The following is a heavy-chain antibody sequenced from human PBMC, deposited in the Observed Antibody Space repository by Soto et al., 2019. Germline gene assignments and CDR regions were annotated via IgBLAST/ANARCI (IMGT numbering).Heavy chain of an antibody. D-gene: IGHD3-10*01. V-gene: IGHV3-33*01. Sequence: QVQLVESGGGVVQPGRSLRLSCAASGFMFNNYGMHWVRQAPGKGLEGVAVVWYDGTKKYYADSVKGRCTISRENTKNSVYLQMNSLRAEDTAVYYCAREKTMVRGVRWDDDAFEVWGQGTMVTVSS. CDR2: VWYDGTKK. J-gene: IGHJ3*01. CDR1: GFMFNNYG. CDR3: AREKTMVRGVRWDDDAFEV.